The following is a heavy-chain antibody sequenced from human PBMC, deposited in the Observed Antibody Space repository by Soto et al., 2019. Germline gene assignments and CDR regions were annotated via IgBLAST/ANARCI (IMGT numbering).Heavy chain of an antibody. J-gene: IGHJ4*02. D-gene: IGHD1-1*01. CDR2: ISSTTNYI. CDR1: GFIFSRYI. CDR3: AREYEDTTSNFDY. V-gene: IGHV3-21*06. Sequence: PGGSLRLSCAASGFIFSRYIMNWVRQAPGKGLEWVSSISSTTNYIYYGDSMKGRFTISRDNSKNSLYLEMNSLRAEDTAVYYCAREYEDTTSNFDYWGQGTLVTVSS.